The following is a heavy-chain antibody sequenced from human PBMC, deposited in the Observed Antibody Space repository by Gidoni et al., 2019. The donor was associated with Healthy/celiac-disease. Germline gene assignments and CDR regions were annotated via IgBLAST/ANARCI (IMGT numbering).Heavy chain of an antibody. Sequence: QVQLQQWGAGLLKPSETLSLTCAVYGGSFSGYYWSWIRQPPGKGLEWIGEINHSGSTNYNPSLKSRVTISVDTAKIQFSLKLSSVTAADTAVYYCARGLMWALQPARYYYGMDVWGQGTTVTVSS. CDR1: GGSFSGYY. V-gene: IGHV4-34*01. CDR3: ARGLMWALQPARYYYGMDV. CDR2: INHSGST. D-gene: IGHD1-26*01. J-gene: IGHJ6*02.